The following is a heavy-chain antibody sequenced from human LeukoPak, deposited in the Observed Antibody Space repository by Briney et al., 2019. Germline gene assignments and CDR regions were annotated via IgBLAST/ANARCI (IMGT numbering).Heavy chain of an antibody. Sequence: KPSETLSLTCAVYGGSFSGYYWSWIHQPPGKGLEWIGEINHSGSTNYNPSLKSRVTISVDTSKNQFSLKLSSVTAADTAVYYCARAQGVPMNSSGYYSVYFDYWGQGTLVTVSS. V-gene: IGHV4-34*01. D-gene: IGHD3-22*01. J-gene: IGHJ4*02. CDR2: INHSGST. CDR3: ARAQGVPMNSSGYYSVYFDY. CDR1: GGSFSGYY.